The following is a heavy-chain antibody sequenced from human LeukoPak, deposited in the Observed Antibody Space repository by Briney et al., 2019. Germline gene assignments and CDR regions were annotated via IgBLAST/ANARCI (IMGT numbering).Heavy chain of an antibody. Sequence: TSETLSLTCTVSGGSISSSSYYWGWIRQPPGKGLEWIGSIYHSGSTYYNPSLKSRVTISVDTSKNQFSLKLSSVTAADTAVYYCAREIVVVPAAYDYWGQGTLVTVSS. CDR2: IYHSGST. D-gene: IGHD2-2*01. CDR1: GGSISSSSYY. CDR3: AREIVVVPAAYDY. J-gene: IGHJ4*02. V-gene: IGHV4-39*07.